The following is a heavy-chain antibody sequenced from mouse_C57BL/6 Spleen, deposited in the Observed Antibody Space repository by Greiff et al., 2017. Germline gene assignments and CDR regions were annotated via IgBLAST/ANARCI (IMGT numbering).Heavy chain of an antibody. Sequence: EVHLVESGGGLVKPGGSLKLSCAASGFTFSSYAMSWVRQTPEKRLEWVATISDGGSYTYYPDNVKGRFTISRDNAKNNLYLQMSHLKSEDTAMYYCARDSDGYYYFDYWGQGTTLTVSS. CDR2: ISDGGSYT. V-gene: IGHV5-4*01. J-gene: IGHJ2*01. D-gene: IGHD2-3*01. CDR1: GFTFSSYA. CDR3: ARDSDGYYYFDY.